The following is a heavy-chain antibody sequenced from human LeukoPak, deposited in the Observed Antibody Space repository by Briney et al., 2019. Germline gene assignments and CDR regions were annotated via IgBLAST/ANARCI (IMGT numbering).Heavy chain of an antibody. D-gene: IGHD6-19*01. CDR1: GFTFSSYS. CDR2: ISSSSSYI. V-gene: IGHV3-21*01. CDR3: ARDRSGWSDDAFDI. Sequence: GGSLRLSCAASGFTFSSYSMNWVRQAPGKGLEWVSSISSSSSYIYYADSVKGRFTISRDNAKNSLYLQMSSLRAEDTAVYYCARDRSGWSDDAFDIWGQGTMVTVSS. J-gene: IGHJ3*02.